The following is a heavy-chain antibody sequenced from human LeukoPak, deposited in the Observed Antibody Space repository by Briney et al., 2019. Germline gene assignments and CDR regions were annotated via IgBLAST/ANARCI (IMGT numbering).Heavy chain of an antibody. CDR2: IYSGGST. V-gene: IGHV3-53*01. CDR1: GFTVSSNY. CDR3: AKYPLYYDSSGYYYPYYFDY. J-gene: IGHJ4*02. D-gene: IGHD3-22*01. Sequence: GGSLRLSCAASGFTVSSNYMSWVRQAPGKGLEWVSVIYSGGSTYYADSVKGRFTISRDNSKNTLYLQMNSLRAEDTAIYYCAKYPLYYDSSGYYYPYYFDYWGQGTLVTVSS.